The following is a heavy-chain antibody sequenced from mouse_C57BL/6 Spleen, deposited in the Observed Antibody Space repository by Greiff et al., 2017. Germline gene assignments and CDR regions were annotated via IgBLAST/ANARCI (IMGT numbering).Heavy chain of an antibody. J-gene: IGHJ4*01. V-gene: IGHV3-6*01. Sequence: VQLKESGPGLVKPSQSLSLTCSVTGYSITSGYYWNWIRQFPGNKLEWMGYISYDGSNNYNPSLKNRISITRDTSKNQFFLKLNSVTTEDTATYYCARASNWDGAMDYWGQGTSVTVSS. CDR3: ARASNWDGAMDY. D-gene: IGHD4-1*01. CDR1: GYSITSGYY. CDR2: ISYDGSN.